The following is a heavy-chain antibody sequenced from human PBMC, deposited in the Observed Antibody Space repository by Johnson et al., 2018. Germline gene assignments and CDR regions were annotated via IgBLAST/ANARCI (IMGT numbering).Heavy chain of an antibody. Sequence: VQLVQSGGGLVKPGGSLRLPCAASGFTFSSYSMNWVRQAPGKGLEWVSSISSSSRYIYYADSVKGRFTISRDNAKNSLYRQMNSLRAEDTAVYYCARDNLYDYDSSAYYFGGYFQHWGQGTLVTVSS. J-gene: IGHJ1*01. CDR2: ISSSSRYI. CDR1: GFTFSSYS. D-gene: IGHD3-22*01. V-gene: IGHV3-21*01. CDR3: ARDNLYDYDSSAYYFGGYFQH.